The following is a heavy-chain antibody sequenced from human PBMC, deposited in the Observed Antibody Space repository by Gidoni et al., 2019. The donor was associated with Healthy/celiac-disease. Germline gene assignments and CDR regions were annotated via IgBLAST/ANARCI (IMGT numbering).Heavy chain of an antibody. J-gene: IGHJ4*02. V-gene: IGHV3-33*01. CDR1: GFTFSSYG. D-gene: IGHD3-16*01. CDR2: IWYDGSNK. CDR3: ARDWGMRGNTSPRDY. Sequence: QVQLVESGGGVVQPGRSLRLSCAASGFTFSSYGMHWVRQAPAKGLEWVAVIWYDGSNKYYADSVKGRFTISRDNSKNTLYLQMNSLRAEDTAVYYCARDWGMRGNTSPRDYWGQGTLVTVSS.